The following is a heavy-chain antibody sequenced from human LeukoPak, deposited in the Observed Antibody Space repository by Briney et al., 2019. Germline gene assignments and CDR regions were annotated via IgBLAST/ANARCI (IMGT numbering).Heavy chain of an antibody. CDR1: GGSISSYY. CDR2: IYYSGST. J-gene: IGHJ4*02. V-gene: IGHV4-59*01. D-gene: IGHD6-13*01. Sequence: PSETLSLTCTVSGGSISSYYWSWIRQPPGKGLEWRGYIYYSGSTNYNPSLKSRVTISVDPSKNQFSLKLSSVTAADTAVYYCAVGSSSWYGPTFDYWGQGTLVTVSS. CDR3: AVGSSSWYGPTFDY.